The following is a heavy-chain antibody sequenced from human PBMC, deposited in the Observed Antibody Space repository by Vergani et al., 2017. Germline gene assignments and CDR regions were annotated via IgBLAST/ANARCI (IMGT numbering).Heavy chain of an antibody. CDR2: IYYSGST. Sequence: QLQLQESGPGLVKPSETLSLTCTVSGGSISSSSYYWGWIRQPPGKGLEWIGSIYYSGSTYYNPSLESRGTISVDTSTNQFSLKLSSVTAADTAVYYCARGYCSSTSCYASAEYFQHWGQGTLVTVSS. J-gene: IGHJ1*01. D-gene: IGHD2-2*01. CDR1: GGSISSSSYY. CDR3: ARGYCSSTSCYASAEYFQH. V-gene: IGHV4-39*07.